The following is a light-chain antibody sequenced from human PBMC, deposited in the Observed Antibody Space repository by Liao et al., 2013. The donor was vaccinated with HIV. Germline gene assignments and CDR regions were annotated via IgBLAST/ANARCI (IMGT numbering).Light chain of an antibody. CDR1: NIGSNS. CDR2: YDN. V-gene: IGLV3-21*04. Sequence: YVLTQPPSVSVAPGKTATITCGGNNIGSNSVHWYQQRPGQAPVLVIYYDNDRPSGIPERFSGSNSGNTATLTISRVEGGDEADYYCQVWDSSSDHWVFGGGTKLTVL. CDR3: QVWDSSSDHWV. J-gene: IGLJ3*02.